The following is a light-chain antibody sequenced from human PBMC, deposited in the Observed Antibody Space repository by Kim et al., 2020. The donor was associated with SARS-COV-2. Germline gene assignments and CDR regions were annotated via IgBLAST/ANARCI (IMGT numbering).Light chain of an antibody. CDR3: PQSYSTPRT. V-gene: IGKV1-39*01. J-gene: IGKJ2*01. CDR2: AAS. Sequence: DIQMTQSPSSLSASVGDRVTITGRASQSISSYLNWYQQKPGKAPKLLIYAASSLQSGVPSRFSGSGSGTDFTLTISSLQPEDFATYYSPQSYSTPRTFGQGTRLEIK. CDR1: QSISSY.